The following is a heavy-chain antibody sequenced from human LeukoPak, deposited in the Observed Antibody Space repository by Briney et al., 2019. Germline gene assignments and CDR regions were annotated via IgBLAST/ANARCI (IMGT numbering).Heavy chain of an antibody. V-gene: IGHV1-69*04. CDR3: ARGNRSGYLLSDY. D-gene: IGHD3-3*01. Sequence: ASVKVSCKASGGTFSSYAISWVRRAPGQGLEWMGRIIPIFGIANYAQKFQGRVTITADKSTSTAYMELSSLRSEDTAVYYCARGNRSGYLLSDYWGQGTLVTVSS. CDR1: GGTFSSYA. J-gene: IGHJ4*02. CDR2: IIPIFGIA.